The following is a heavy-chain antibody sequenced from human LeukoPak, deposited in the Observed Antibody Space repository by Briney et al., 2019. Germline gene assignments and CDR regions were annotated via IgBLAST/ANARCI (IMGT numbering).Heavy chain of an antibody. D-gene: IGHD5-18*01. J-gene: IGHJ5*02. CDR3: ARGYSYGYGDNWFDP. Sequence: SETLSLTCTVSGGSISSYYWSWIRQPPGKGLEWIGYIYYSGSTYYNPSLKSRITISIDTSKNQFSLRLSSVTAADTAVYYCARGYSYGYGDNWFDPWGQGTLVTVSS. CDR2: IYYSGST. CDR1: GGSISSYY. V-gene: IGHV4-59*12.